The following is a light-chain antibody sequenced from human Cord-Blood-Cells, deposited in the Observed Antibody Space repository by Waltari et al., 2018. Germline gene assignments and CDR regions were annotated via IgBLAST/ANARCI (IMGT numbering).Light chain of an antibody. CDR3: SSYTSSSTWV. CDR1: SSAVGGYNY. Sequence: QSALTQPASVSGSPGQSITISCTGTSSAVGGYNYVSWYQQHPGQAPILMIYDVSKRPSGVSNRFSGSKSGNTASLTISGLQAEDEADYYCSSYTSSSTWVFGGGTKLTVL. CDR2: DVS. V-gene: IGLV2-14*01. J-gene: IGLJ3*02.